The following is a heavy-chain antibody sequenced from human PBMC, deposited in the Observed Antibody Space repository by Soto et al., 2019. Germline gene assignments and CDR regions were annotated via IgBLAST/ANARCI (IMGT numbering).Heavy chain of an antibody. J-gene: IGHJ5*02. CDR3: AKTLRGDYYFSHP. V-gene: IGHV4-39*01. CDR1: GVSITTSSYF. CDR2: VGYSWST. D-gene: IGHD2-21*02. Sequence: SVTLSLNCTVAGVSITTSSYFWGWILQPPGKGLEWIVSVGYSWSTYDNPSLKSRVTISVNTSKIQFSLKLPFVTAADTAVYYCAKTLRGDYYFSHPWAQGPLFT.